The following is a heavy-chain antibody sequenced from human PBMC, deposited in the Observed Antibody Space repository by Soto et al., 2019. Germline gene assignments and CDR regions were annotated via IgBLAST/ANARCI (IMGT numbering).Heavy chain of an antibody. CDR3: ARHQISAGSGSYYYYYYMGV. V-gene: IGHV5-51*01. CDR1: GYSFTSYW. Sequence: GESLKISCKGSGYSFTSYWIGWVRQMPGKGLEWMGIIYPGDSDTRYSPSFQGQVTISADKSISTAYLQWSSLKASDTAMYYCARHQISAGSGSYYYYYYMGVWGKGPTVTVSS. CDR2: IYPGDSDT. J-gene: IGHJ6*03. D-gene: IGHD6-13*01.